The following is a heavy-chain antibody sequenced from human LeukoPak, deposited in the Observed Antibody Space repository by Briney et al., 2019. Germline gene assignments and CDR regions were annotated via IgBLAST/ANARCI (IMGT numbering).Heavy chain of an antibody. CDR3: ATMDIVVVPAADNWFDP. D-gene: IGHD2-2*03. CDR2: IYYSGST. J-gene: IGHJ5*02. V-gene: IGHV4-39*01. CDR1: GGSISSSSYY. Sequence: SETLSLTCTVSGGSISSSSYYWGWIRQPPGKGLEWIGSIYYSGSTYYNPSLKSRVTISVDTSKNQFSLKLSSVTAADTAVYYCATMDIVVVPAADNWFDPWGQGTLVTVSS.